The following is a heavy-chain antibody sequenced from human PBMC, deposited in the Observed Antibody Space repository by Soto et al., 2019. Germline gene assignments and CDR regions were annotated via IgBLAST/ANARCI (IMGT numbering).Heavy chain of an antibody. CDR2: ISGSGGST. CDR1: GFTFSSYA. D-gene: IGHD6-13*01. V-gene: IGHV3-23*01. Sequence: GGSLRLSCAASGFTFSSYAMSWVRQAPGKGLEWVSAISGSGGSTYYADSVKGRFTISRDNSKNRLYLQMNSLRAEDTAVYYCAMSHQYSSSWYILPTVTTGYYFDYWGQGTLVTVSS. CDR3: AMSHQYSSSWYILPTVTTGYYFDY. J-gene: IGHJ4*02.